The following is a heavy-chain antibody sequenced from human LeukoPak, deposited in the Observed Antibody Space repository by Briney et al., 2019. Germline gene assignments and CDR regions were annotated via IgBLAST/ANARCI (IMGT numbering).Heavy chain of an antibody. CDR2: ISGSGGST. CDR1: GFTFSSYA. D-gene: IGHD3-22*01. V-gene: IGHV3-23*01. CDR3: ARDTYYYDSSDDTNYYYYGMDV. J-gene: IGHJ6*02. Sequence: GGSLRLSCAASGFTFSSYAMTWVRQAPGKGLEWVSGISGSGGSTYYADSVKGRFTISRDNSKNTLYLQMNSLRAEDTAVYYCARDTYYYDSSDDTNYYYYGMDVWGQGTTVTVSS.